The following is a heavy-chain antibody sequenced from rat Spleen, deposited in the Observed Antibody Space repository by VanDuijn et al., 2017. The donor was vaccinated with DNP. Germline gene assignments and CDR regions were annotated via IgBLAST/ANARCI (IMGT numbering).Heavy chain of an antibody. CDR1: GFTFSDYY. Sequence: EVQLVESGGDLVQPGRSLKLFCAASGFTFSDYYMAWVRQAPTKGLEWVAYIRYDGGSTKYGDSVKGRFIISRDNAKSTLYLHMDSLRSEDTATYYCARHGEVHLRYAMDAWGQGVMVTVSS. J-gene: IGHJ2*01. D-gene: IGHD1-5*01. V-gene: IGHV5-7*01. CDR2: IRYDGGST. CDR3: ARHGEVHLRYAMDA.